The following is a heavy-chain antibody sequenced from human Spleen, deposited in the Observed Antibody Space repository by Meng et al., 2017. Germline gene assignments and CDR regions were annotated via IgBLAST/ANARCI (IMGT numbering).Heavy chain of an antibody. CDR1: GFTFGDYA. J-gene: IGHJ4*02. V-gene: IGHV3-49*04. CDR2: IRSKAYGGTT. D-gene: IGHD2-15*01. Sequence: GESLKISCTASGFTFGDYAMSWVRQAPGKGLEWVGFIRSKAYGGTTEYAASVKGRFTISRDDSKNTLFLQLNSLKTEDTAVYYCTTGLYCSGGSCYAYWGQGTLVTVSS. CDR3: TTGLYCSGGSCYAY.